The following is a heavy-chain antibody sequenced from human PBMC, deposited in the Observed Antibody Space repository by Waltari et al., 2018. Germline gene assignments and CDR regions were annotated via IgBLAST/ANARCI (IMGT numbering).Heavy chain of an antibody. J-gene: IGHJ6*03. CDR1: RDPISSGFYH. CDR2: VYVDRRT. Sequence: VQLQESGTGLVKPSQTLSLTCSVPRDPISSGFYHWSWLRQPAGRGLAWFWRVYVDRRTAYNPSLSSRVTISLDTSRNRFSLELTSVTAADTAIYYCARYYPSGKDYIDVWGKGTTVSVSS. V-gene: IGHV4-61*02. D-gene: IGHD3-10*01. CDR3: ARYYPSGKDYIDV.